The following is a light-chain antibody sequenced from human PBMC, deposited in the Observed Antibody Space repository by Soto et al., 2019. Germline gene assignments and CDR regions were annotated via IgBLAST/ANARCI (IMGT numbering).Light chain of an antibody. Sequence: QSALTQPASVSGSPGQSITISCTGTSSDVGGYNYVSWYQQHPGKAPKLMIYDVSNRPSGVSNRCSGSKSGNTASLTISGLQAEDEADYYCSSYTSSSTLHVFGTGTKLTVL. CDR2: DVS. V-gene: IGLV2-14*01. CDR1: SSDVGGYNY. J-gene: IGLJ1*01. CDR3: SSYTSSSTLHV.